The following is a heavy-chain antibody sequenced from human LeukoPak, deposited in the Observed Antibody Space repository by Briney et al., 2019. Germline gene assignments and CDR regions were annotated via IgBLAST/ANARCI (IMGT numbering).Heavy chain of an antibody. D-gene: IGHD5-24*01. CDR3: ARGRRDGYNFGYYYYYMDV. J-gene: IGHJ6*03. V-gene: IGHV1-69*05. CDR2: IIPIFGTA. CDR1: GGTFSSYA. Sequence: SVKVSCKASGGTFSSYAISWVRQAPGQGLEWMGGIIPIFGTANYAQKFQGRVTITTDESTSTAYMELSSLRSEDTAVYYCARGRRDGYNFGYYYYYMDVWGKGTTVTVCS.